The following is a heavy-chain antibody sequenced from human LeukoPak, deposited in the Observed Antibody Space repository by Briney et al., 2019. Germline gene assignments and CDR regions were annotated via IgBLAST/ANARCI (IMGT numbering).Heavy chain of an antibody. CDR1: GYSISSGYY. CDR2: IYHSGST. D-gene: IGHD6-13*01. J-gene: IGHJ4*02. V-gene: IGHV4-38-2*02. CDR3: ARDCRPWAWIAAAGPFDY. Sequence: SETLSLTCAVSGYSISSGYYWGWIRQPPGKGLEWIGSIYHSGSTYYNPSLKSRVTISVDTSKNQFSLKLSSVTAADTAVYYRARDCRPWAWIAAAGPFDYWGQGTLVTVSS.